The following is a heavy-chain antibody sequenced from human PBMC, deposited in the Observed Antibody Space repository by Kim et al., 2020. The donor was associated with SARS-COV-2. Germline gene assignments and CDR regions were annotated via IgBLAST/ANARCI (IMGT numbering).Heavy chain of an antibody. J-gene: IGHJ4*02. D-gene: IGHD3-16*01. CDR1: GHFFTRDS. CDR2: IDCGNGNT. Sequence: ASVKVSCKTSGHFFTRDSIHWVGQAPGQGLEWMGGIDCGNGNTIYSQKFQGRVTFTTDTSASTAYMELSFLRSEDSAVYYCLGGFYFDYWGQGTLVTVSS. V-gene: IGHV1-3*01. CDR3: LGGFYFDY.